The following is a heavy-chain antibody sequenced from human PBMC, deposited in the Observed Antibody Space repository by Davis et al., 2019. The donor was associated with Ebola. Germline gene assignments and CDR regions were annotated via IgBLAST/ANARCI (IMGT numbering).Heavy chain of an antibody. CDR2: ISSDSDYI. CDR3: ARDRPLDFFFGDYYGMDV. Sequence: PGGSLRLSCAASGFTFSTYSMTWVRQAPGKGLEWVSSISSDSDYIHYADAVKGRFTISRDNAKSSLSLHMDSLRAEDTAVYYCARDRPLDFFFGDYYGMDVWGQGTTVTVSS. CDR1: GFTFSTYS. V-gene: IGHV3-21*01. D-gene: IGHD3-16*01. J-gene: IGHJ6*02.